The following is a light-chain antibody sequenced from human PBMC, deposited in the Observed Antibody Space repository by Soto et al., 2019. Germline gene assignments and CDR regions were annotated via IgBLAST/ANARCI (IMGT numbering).Light chain of an antibody. Sequence: DIQMTQSPSSLSASVGDRVTITCRASQSISSYLNWYQQKPGKAPKLLIYAASSLQSGVPSRFSGSGSGTDFTLNISSLQPEDFETYYCQQSYSTLGAFGQGTKVDIK. CDR3: QQSYSTLGA. CDR2: AAS. CDR1: QSISSY. V-gene: IGKV1-39*01. J-gene: IGKJ1*01.